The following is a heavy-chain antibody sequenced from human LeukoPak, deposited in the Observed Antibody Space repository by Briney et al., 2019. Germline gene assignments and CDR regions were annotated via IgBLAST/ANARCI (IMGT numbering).Heavy chain of an antibody. CDR3: ARGTYYYDSSGYYPDY. CDR2: ISGSGSSI. J-gene: IGHJ4*02. D-gene: IGHD3-22*01. V-gene: IGHV3-48*01. Sequence: GGSLRLSCAASGFIFNAHSINWVRQAPGKGLEWVSYISGSGSSIDYADSVGGRFTIYRDSAKNSVYLQMNNLRAEDTAVYYCARGTYYYDSSGYYPDYWGQGTLVTVSS. CDR1: GFIFNAHS.